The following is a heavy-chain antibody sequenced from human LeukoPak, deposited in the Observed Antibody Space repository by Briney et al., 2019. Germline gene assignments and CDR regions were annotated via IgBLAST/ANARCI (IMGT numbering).Heavy chain of an antibody. CDR3: ARTLIYAFDI. CDR2: ISSSGSTI. D-gene: IGHD2/OR15-2a*01. Sequence: PGGSLRLSCAASGFTFSSYEMNWVRQDPGKGLEWVSYISSSGSTIYYADSVKGRFTISRDNAKNSLYLQMNSLRAEDTAVYYCARTLIYAFDIWGQGTMVTVSS. CDR1: GFTFSSYE. V-gene: IGHV3-48*03. J-gene: IGHJ3*02.